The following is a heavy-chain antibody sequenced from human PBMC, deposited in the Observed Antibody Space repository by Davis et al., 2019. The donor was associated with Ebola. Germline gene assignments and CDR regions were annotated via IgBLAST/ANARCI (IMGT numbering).Heavy chain of an antibody. CDR1: GFTVSSNY. D-gene: IGHD3-3*01. CDR2: IYSGGST. V-gene: IGHV3-53*01. CDR3: ARGSWDYDFWSSNWFDP. Sequence: PGGSLRLSCAASGFTVSSNYMSWVRQAPGKGLEWVSVIYSGGSTYYADSVKGRFTISRDNSKNTLYLQMNSLRAEDTAVYYCARGSWDYDFWSSNWFDPWGQGTLVTVSS. J-gene: IGHJ5*02.